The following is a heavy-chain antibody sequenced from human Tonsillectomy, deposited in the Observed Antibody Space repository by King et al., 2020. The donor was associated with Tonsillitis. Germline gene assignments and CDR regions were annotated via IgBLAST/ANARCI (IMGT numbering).Heavy chain of an antibody. CDR1: GFTFSSCW. D-gene: IGHD6-19*01. Sequence: VQLVESGGGLVQPGGSLRLSCAASGFTFSSCWMTWVRQAPGKGLEWVATIKKDGSDKYYVDSVKGRFTISRDNAKNSLYLQMNSLRAEDTALFYCARDRDGSGWYELSYWGQGTLVTVSS. CDR3: ARDRDGSGWYELSY. CDR2: IKKDGSDK. V-gene: IGHV3-7*03. J-gene: IGHJ4*02.